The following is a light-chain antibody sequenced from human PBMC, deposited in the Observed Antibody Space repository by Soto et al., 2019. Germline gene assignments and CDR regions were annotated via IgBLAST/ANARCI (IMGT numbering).Light chain of an antibody. Sequence: IQLTQSPASLSGSVGDRVTFTWGASQDIAIYLAWYQQKPGEAPNLLIHTASTLHGGVPSRLRGSGSGTDFTLTITSLQAEDFATYYCQQTRAYPSTFGGGTKVDIK. CDR3: QQTRAYPST. CDR2: TAS. J-gene: IGKJ4*01. CDR1: QDIAIY. V-gene: IGKV1-9*01.